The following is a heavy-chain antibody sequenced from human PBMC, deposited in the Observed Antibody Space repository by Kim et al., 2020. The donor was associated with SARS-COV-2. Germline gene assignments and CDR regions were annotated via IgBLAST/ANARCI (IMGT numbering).Heavy chain of an antibody. D-gene: IGHD1-26*01. CDR3: ARVTLGATGYDYYYYYGMDV. J-gene: IGHJ6*02. Sequence: RVTISVDTSKNQFSLKLSSVTAADTAVYYCARVTLGATGYDYYYYYGMDVWGQGTTVTVSS. V-gene: IGHV4-59*01.